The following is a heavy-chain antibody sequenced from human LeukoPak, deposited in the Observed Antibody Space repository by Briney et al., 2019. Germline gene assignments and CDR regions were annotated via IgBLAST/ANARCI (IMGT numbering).Heavy chain of an antibody. CDR2: ISYDGSNK. D-gene: IGHD3-22*01. CDR1: GFTFSSYG. CDR3: ARSSGSYRPFDS. J-gene: IGHJ5*01. Sequence: PGGSLRLSCAASGFTFSSYGMHWVRQAPGKGLEWVAVISYDGSNKYYADSVKGRFTISRDNSKNSQYLQMTSLRAEDTAVYYCARSSGSYRPFDSWGQGILVTVSS. V-gene: IGHV3-30*03.